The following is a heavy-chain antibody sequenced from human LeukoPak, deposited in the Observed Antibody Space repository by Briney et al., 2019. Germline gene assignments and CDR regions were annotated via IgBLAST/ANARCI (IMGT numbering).Heavy chain of an antibody. V-gene: IGHV4-30-4*08. CDR3: ARVGRYGYNLEYFDY. CDR1: GGSISSGDYY. CDR2: IYYNGST. D-gene: IGHD5-24*01. Sequence: KPSQTLSLTCTVSGGSISSGDYYWSWIRQPPGKGLEWIGYIYYNGSTYYNPSLKSRVTISVDTSKNQFSLKLSSVTAADTAVYYCARVGRYGYNLEYFDYWGQGTLVTVSS. J-gene: IGHJ4*02.